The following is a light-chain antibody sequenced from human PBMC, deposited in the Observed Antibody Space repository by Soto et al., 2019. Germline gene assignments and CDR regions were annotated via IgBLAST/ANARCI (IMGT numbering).Light chain of an antibody. V-gene: IGLV2-14*01. CDR3: SSSTSASTLV. CDR1: NSDIGSYNY. Sequence: QSVLTQPASVSGSPGQSITISCTGANSDIGSYNYVSWYQQHPGKAPKLLIYDVTKWPSGVSNRFSGSKSGNTASLTISGLQAEDEADYYCSSSTSASTLVFGGETKLTVL. CDR2: DVT. J-gene: IGLJ2*01.